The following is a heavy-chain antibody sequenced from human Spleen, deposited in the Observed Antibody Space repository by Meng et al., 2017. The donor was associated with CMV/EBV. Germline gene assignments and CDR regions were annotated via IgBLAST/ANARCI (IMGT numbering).Heavy chain of an antibody. J-gene: IGHJ4*02. CDR3: AREFLGYFDY. V-gene: IGHV1-2*02. D-gene: IGHD3-16*01. Sequence: VSCTASGSSFPGYYMHWVRQAPGQGLEWMGWINPNSGGPNYAQKFQGRVTMTRDTSISTAYMEMSRLRSDDTAVYYCAREFLGYFDYWGQGTLVTVSS. CDR1: GSSFPGYY. CDR2: INPNSGGP.